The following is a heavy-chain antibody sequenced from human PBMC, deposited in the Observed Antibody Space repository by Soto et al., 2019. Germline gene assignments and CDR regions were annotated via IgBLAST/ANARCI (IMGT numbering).Heavy chain of an antibody. V-gene: IGHV3-23*04. CDR3: ARSLGSSRNDGYFYH. D-gene: IGHD1-1*01. Sequence: EVQLVESGGDLVKPGGSLRLSCAASGFAFSYYSLSWVRRAPGKGLEWVSRISGTGYTTYYIDSVKGRFTISRDNSKNSLYLQMNSLRGEDTAIYYCARSLGSSRNDGYFYHWGQGTRVTVSS. J-gene: IGHJ4*02. CDR2: ISGTGYTT. CDR1: GFAFSYYS.